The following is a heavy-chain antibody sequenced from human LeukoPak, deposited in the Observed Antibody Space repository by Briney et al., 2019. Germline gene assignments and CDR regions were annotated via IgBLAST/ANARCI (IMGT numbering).Heavy chain of an antibody. CDR3: ARSDYSNYGWFDP. CDR2: IYYSGST. Sequence: SETLSLTCTVSGGSISSGDYYWSWIRQPPGKGLEWIGYIYYSGSTNYNPSLKSRVTISVDTSKNQFSLKLSSVTAADTAVYYCARSDYSNYGWFDPWGQGTLVTVSS. CDR1: GGSISSGDYY. D-gene: IGHD4-11*01. J-gene: IGHJ5*02. V-gene: IGHV4-61*08.